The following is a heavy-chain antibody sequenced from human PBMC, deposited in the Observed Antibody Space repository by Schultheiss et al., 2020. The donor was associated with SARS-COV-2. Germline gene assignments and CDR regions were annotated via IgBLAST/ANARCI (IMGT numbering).Heavy chain of an antibody. J-gene: IGHJ4*02. CDR2: ISSNGGST. Sequence: GGSLRLSCAASGFTFSSYAMHWVRQAPGKGLEYVSAISSNGGSTYYANSVKGRFTISRDNSKNTLYLQMGSLRAEDMAVYYCARGLVSYDYWGQGTLVTVSS. V-gene: IGHV3-64*01. CDR1: GFTFSSYA. D-gene: IGHD6-6*01. CDR3: ARGLVSYDY.